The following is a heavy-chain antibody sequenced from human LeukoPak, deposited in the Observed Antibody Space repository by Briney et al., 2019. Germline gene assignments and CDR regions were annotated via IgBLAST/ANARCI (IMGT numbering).Heavy chain of an antibody. V-gene: IGHV4-4*07. CDR2: IYTSGST. CDR1: GGSISSYY. CDR3: ARDLYGSGYCSSTSCQRWDYYYYMDV. Sequence: KSSETLSLTCTVSGGSISSYYWSWIRQPAGKGLEWIGRIYTSGSTNYNPSLKSRVTISVDTSKNQFSLKLSSVTAADTAVYYCARDLYGSGYCSSTSCQRWDYYYYMDVWGKGTTVTVSS. D-gene: IGHD2-2*03. J-gene: IGHJ6*03.